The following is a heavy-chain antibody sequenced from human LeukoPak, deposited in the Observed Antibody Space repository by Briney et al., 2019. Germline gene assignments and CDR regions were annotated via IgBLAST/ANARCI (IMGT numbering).Heavy chain of an antibody. V-gene: IGHV5-51*01. CDR3: ARRLKISQGGTTDY. CDR1: GYSFKSYC. CDR2: IFPSDSDT. J-gene: IGHJ4*02. D-gene: IGHD1-1*01. Sequence: KPGEPLKISGKTSGYSFKSYCIGWLRRLPGKGLEWMGTIFPSDSDTRYSASFKGQVSISADRSITTAYLQWSSLRASDTAMYYCARRLKISQGGTTDYWGQGTLVTVSS.